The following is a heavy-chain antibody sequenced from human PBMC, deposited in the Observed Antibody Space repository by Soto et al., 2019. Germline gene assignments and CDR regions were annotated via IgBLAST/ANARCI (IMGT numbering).Heavy chain of an antibody. V-gene: IGHV3-48*03. CDR2: ISSTGTSM. D-gene: IGHD2-15*01. J-gene: IGHJ4*02. Sequence: VQLVESGGDLVQPGGSLRLSCAASGFTFSSYEMNWVRQAPGKGLEWVSYISSTGTSMDYADSVKGRFTISRDNAKNSLHLQLNSLRDEDTAVYYCARETHSIDYWGQGTLVSVSA. CDR3: ARETHSIDY. CDR1: GFTFSSYE.